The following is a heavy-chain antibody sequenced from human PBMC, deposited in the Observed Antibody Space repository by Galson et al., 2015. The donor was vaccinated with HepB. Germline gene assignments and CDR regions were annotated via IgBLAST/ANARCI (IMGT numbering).Heavy chain of an antibody. CDR1: GYTFTSYG. V-gene: IGHV1-18*04. J-gene: IGHJ3*02. D-gene: IGHD3-22*01. CDR2: ISAYNGNT. CDR3: ARLRGSGYYYFGAFDI. Sequence: SVKVSCKASGYTFTSYGISWVRQAPGQGLEWMGWISAYNGNTNYAQKLQGRVTMTTDTSTSTAYMELRSLRSDDTAVYYCARLRGSGYYYFGAFDIWGQGTMVTVSS.